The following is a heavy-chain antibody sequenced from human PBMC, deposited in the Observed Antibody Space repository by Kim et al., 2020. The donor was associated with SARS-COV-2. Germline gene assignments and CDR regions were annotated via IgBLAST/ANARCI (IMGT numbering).Heavy chain of an antibody. CDR1: GGSFSGYY. Sequence: SETLSLTCAVYGGSFSGYYWSWIRQPPGKGLEWIGEINHSESTNYNPSLKSRVTISVDTSKNQFSLKLSSVTAADTAVYYCARDARPHDYWGQGTLVTVSS. V-gene: IGHV4-34*01. CDR3: ARDARPHDY. D-gene: IGHD6-6*01. CDR2: INHSEST. J-gene: IGHJ4*02.